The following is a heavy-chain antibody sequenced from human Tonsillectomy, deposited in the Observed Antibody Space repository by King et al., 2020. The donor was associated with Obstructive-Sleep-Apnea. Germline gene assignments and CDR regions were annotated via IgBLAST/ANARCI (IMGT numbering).Heavy chain of an antibody. D-gene: IGHD5-24*01. Sequence: VQLQESGPGLVKPSQTLSLTCTVSGGSISSGGYYWSWLRQPPGKGLGWIGYIYYSGSTYYNPSLMSRVTISVDTSKNQFSLKLSSVTAADTAVYYCARDGDARGGMDVWGQGTTVTVSS. V-gene: IGHV4-31*03. CDR2: IYYSGST. CDR1: GGSISSGGYY. J-gene: IGHJ6*02. CDR3: ARDGDARGGMDV.